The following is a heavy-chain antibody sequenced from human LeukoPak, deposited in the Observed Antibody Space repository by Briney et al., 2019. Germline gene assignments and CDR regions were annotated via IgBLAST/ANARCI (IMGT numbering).Heavy chain of an antibody. D-gene: IGHD3-16*01. V-gene: IGHV5-51*01. Sequence: GESLQISCKGSGYSFTSYWIGWVRQMPGKGLEWMGIIYPGDSDTGYSPSFQGQVTISADKSISTAYLQWSSLKASDTAMYYCARRTLTYGDWYFDLWGRGTLVTVSS. CDR2: IYPGDSDT. CDR3: ARRTLTYGDWYFDL. CDR1: GYSFTSYW. J-gene: IGHJ2*01.